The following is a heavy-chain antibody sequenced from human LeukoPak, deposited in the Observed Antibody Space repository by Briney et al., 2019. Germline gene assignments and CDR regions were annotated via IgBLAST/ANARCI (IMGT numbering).Heavy chain of an antibody. CDR1: GFTFEDYA. CDR2: ITWNGGAT. J-gene: IGHJ6*02. Sequence: PGGSLRLSCVASGFTFEDYAMHWVRQVSGQGPEWVAGITWNGGATAYADSVRGRFAISRDNDRNALYLEMNSLTVADTALYYCVKDVGADIYNPYYYDYGFEVWGQGTSVAVSS. V-gene: IGHV3-9*01. D-gene: IGHD5-24*01. CDR3: VKDVGADIYNPYYYDYGFEV.